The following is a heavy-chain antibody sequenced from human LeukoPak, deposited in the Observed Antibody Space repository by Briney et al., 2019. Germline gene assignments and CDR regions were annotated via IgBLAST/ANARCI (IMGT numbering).Heavy chain of an antibody. CDR1: GGSISSYY. J-gene: IGHJ4*02. Sequence: SETLSLTCTVSGGSISSYYWSWIRQPPGKGLEWIGYIYYSGSTNYNPSLKSRVTISVDTSKNQFSLKLSSVTAADTAVYYCARSRYSSSWVGYWGQGTLVTVSS. CDR2: IYYSGST. CDR3: ARSRYSSSWVGY. D-gene: IGHD6-13*01. V-gene: IGHV4-59*01.